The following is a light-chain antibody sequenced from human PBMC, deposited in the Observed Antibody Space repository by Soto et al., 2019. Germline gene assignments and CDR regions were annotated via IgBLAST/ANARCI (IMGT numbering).Light chain of an antibody. CDR1: QGISSY. Sequence: DIQLTQSPSFLSASVGDRVTITCRASQGISSYLAWYQQKPGKAPKLLISAASTLQTGVPSRFSGSGSGTEFTLTIGILQPEDFATYYYQKLNSYPHTFGQGTRLESK. CDR2: AAS. CDR3: QKLNSYPHT. V-gene: IGKV1-9*01. J-gene: IGKJ2*01.